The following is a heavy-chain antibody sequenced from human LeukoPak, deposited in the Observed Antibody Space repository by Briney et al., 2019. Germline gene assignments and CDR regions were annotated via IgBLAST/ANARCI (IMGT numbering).Heavy chain of an antibody. CDR1: GFTVTSYA. V-gene: IGHV3-23*01. Sequence: GGSLRLSCAASGFTVTSYAMSWVRQAPRKGREWVSTISDSDVSPFYADSVKGRFTISRDTSQNTLYMQMNSLRADDTAIYFCAKSHSARDAYFAYWGQGALVTVSS. CDR3: AKSHSARDAYFAY. CDR2: ISDSDVSP. D-gene: IGHD4-11*01. J-gene: IGHJ4*02.